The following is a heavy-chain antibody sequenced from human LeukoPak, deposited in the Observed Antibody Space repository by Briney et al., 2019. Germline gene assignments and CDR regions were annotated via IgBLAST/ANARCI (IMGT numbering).Heavy chain of an antibody. CDR3: ARDNIPVAGTGLSWFDP. CDR1: GYTFTGYY. J-gene: IGHJ5*02. V-gene: IGHV1-2*02. CDR2: INPNSGGT. D-gene: IGHD6-13*01. Sequence: ASVKVSCKASGYTFTGYYMHWVRQAPGQGLEWMGWINPNSGGTNYAQKFQGRVTMTRDTSISTAYMELSRLRSDDTAVYYCARDNIPVAGTGLSWFDPWGQGTLVTVSS.